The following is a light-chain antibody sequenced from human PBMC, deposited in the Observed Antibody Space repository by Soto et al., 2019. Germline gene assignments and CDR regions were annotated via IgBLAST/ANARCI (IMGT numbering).Light chain of an antibody. CDR1: QYINTR. J-gene: IGKJ2*01. CDR2: QTS. Sequence: EIVLTQSPATLSSFPGDRVTLSCRASQYINTRLAWYQHRPGQAPRLLIYQTSLRAAGIPARFSASGSGTDFTLTISDVQPEDFALYYCQQYGSSPRTFGQGTKLEIK. CDR3: QQYGSSPRT. V-gene: IGKV3-11*01.